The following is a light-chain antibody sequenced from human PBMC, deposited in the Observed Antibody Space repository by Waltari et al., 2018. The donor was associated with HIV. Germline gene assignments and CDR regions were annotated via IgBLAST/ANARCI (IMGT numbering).Light chain of an antibody. J-gene: IGKJ2*01. CDR1: ESVSSSY. CDR3: QYSRT. Sequence: EIVLTQSPGTLSLSPGERASLSCRANESVSSSYLAWYQQKPGQSPRLLISGASSRATGIPDRFIGTGSETDFTLIISRLEREDFAVYYCQYSRTFGQGTRLEIK. V-gene: IGKV3-20*01. CDR2: GAS.